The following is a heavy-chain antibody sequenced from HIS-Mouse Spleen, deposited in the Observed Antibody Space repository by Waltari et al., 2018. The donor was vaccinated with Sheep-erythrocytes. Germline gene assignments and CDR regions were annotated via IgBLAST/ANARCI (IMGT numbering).Heavy chain of an antibody. CDR2: IIPILGIA. CDR1: GGTFSSYA. V-gene: IGHV1-69*04. D-gene: IGHD1-26*01. Sequence: QVQLVQSGAEVKKPGSSVKVSCKASGGTFSSYAISWVRQAPGQGIEWRGRIIPILGIANYAPQFQGRVTITADKSTSTAYMELSSLRSEDTAVYYCAQTGATTPHFDYWGQGTLVTVSS. CDR3: AQTGATTPHFDY. J-gene: IGHJ4*02.